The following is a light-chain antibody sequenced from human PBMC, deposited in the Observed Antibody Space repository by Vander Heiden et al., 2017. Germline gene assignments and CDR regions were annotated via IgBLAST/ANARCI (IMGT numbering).Light chain of an antibody. V-gene: IGKV3-15*01. CDR3: QQDNNWPPLT. Sequence: EIVMTQSPATLSVSPGERATFSCRASQSVSSNLAWYQQKPGQAPRLLIYGVSTRATGIPARFSGSGSGTEFTLTSSSRQSEDFAVYYCQQDNNWPPLTFGGGTKVEIK. CDR1: QSVSSN. CDR2: GVS. J-gene: IGKJ4*01.